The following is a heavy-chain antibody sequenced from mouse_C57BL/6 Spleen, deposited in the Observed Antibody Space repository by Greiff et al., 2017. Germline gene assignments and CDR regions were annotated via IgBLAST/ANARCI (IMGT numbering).Heavy chain of an antibody. J-gene: IGHJ4*01. CDR2: IGPGIGNT. CDR3: ASATGDYYMDY. V-gene: IGHV1-77*01. CDR1: GYTFNDSY. D-gene: IGHD1-1*01. Sequence: QVQLQQSGAELVKPGASVKISCTASGYTFNDSYMHWVKQRPGQGLEWIGKIGPGIGNTYYNQKFKGKATLTADKSSNTAYLQLSSLTSEDSAVYFCASATGDYYMDYWGKGTSVTVSS.